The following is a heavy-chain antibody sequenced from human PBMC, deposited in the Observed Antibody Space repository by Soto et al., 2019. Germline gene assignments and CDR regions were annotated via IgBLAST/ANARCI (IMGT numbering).Heavy chain of an antibody. CDR1: GYTFTGYY. D-gene: IGHD6-6*01. J-gene: IGHJ6*02. CDR3: ARDQGIAARQHYYYYGMDV. Sequence: ASVKVSCKASGYTFTGYYMHWVRQAPGQGLEWMGWINPNSCGTNYAQKFQGWVTMTRDTSISTAYMELSRLRSDDTAVYYCARDQGIAARQHYYYYGMDVWGQGTTVTVSS. CDR2: INPNSCGT. V-gene: IGHV1-2*04.